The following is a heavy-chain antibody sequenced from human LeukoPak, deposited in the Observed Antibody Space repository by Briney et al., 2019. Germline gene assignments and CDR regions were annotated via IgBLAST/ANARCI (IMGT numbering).Heavy chain of an antibody. CDR1: GGSISSYY. Sequence: SETLSLTCTVSGGSISSYYWSWIRQPPGKGLEWIGYIYYSGSTNYNPFLKSRVTISVDTSKNQFSLKLSSVTAADTAVYYCARARDGYNSGPYYFDYWGQGTLVTVSS. CDR3: ARARDGYNSGPYYFDY. V-gene: IGHV4-59*01. J-gene: IGHJ4*02. D-gene: IGHD5-24*01. CDR2: IYYSGST.